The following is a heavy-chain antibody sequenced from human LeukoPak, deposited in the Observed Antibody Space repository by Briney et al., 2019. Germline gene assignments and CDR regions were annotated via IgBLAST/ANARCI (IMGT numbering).Heavy chain of an antibody. D-gene: IGHD2-2*01. CDR2: ISGSGGST. CDR1: GFTFSSYA. J-gene: IGHJ5*02. V-gene: IGHV3-23*01. Sequence: PPGGSLRLSCAASGFTFSSYAMSWVRQAPGKGLEWVSAISGSGGSTYYADSVKGRFTISRDNSKNTLYLQMNSLRAEDTAVYYCAKDLGTYVVTATNWFDPWGQGTLVTVSS. CDR3: AKDLGTYVVTATNWFDP.